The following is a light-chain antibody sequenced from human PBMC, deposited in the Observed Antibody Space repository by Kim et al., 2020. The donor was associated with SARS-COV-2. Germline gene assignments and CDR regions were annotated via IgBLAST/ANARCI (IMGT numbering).Light chain of an antibody. V-gene: IGLV2-14*01. CDR1: SSDVGGYNY. J-gene: IGLJ1*01. CDR3: SSYTSSSTYV. CDR2: DVS. Sequence: QSALTQPASVSGSPGQSITISCTGTSSDVGGYNYVSWYQQHPGKAPKLMIYDVSKRPSGVSNRFSGSKSDNTASLTISGLQAEDEADYYCSSYTSSSTYVFVTGTKVTVL.